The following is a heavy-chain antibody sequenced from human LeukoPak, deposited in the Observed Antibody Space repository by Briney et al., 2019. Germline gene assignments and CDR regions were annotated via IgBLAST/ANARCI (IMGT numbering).Heavy chain of an antibody. Sequence: PSETLSLTCAVYGGSFSGYYWSWIRQPPGKGLEWIGEINHSGSTNYNPSLKSRVTISVDTSENQFSLKLSSVTAADTAVYYCARDYYDSSGYSYYYYYYMDVWGKGTTVTVSS. CDR1: GGSFSGYY. V-gene: IGHV4-34*01. CDR3: ARDYYDSSGYSYYYYYYMDV. CDR2: INHSGST. D-gene: IGHD3-22*01. J-gene: IGHJ6*03.